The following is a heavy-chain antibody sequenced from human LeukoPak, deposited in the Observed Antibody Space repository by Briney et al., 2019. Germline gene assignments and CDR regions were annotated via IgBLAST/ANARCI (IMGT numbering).Heavy chain of an antibody. V-gene: IGHV1-2*02. J-gene: IGHJ6*01. CDR3: TPFRDPYGMDV. Sequence: ASVKVSCKASGYTFTGYYMHWVRQAPGQGLEWMGWISPKSGGTTYAQKFQGRVTMTRDTSISTAYLELTSLRSGDTAIYYCTPFRDPYGMDVWGQGTTVTVSS. D-gene: IGHD3-16*01. CDR1: GYTFTGYY. CDR2: ISPKSGGT.